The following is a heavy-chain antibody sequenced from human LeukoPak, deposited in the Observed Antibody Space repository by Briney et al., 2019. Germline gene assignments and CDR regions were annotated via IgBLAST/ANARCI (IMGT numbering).Heavy chain of an antibody. CDR3: ARFHMVRGVVNHFDY. J-gene: IGHJ4*02. V-gene: IGHV4-31*03. Sequence: SQTLSLTCTVSGGSISSGGYYWSWIRQHPGKGLEWIGYIYYSGSTYYNPSLKSRVTISVDTSKNQCSLKLSSVTAADTAVYYCARFHMVRGVVNHFDYWGQGTLVTVSS. D-gene: IGHD3-10*01. CDR1: GGSISSGGYY. CDR2: IYYSGST.